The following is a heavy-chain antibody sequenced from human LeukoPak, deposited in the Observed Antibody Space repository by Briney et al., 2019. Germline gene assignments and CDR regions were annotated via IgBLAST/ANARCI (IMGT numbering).Heavy chain of an antibody. CDR2: ISGYNGNT. V-gene: IGHV1-18*01. CDR3: ARVLYSSSSSGGFYYYGMDV. CDR1: GYTFTSYG. J-gene: IGHJ6*02. D-gene: IGHD6-6*01. Sequence: ASVTVSCTASGYTFTSYGISWVRQAPGQGLEWMGWISGYNGNTNYAQKFQGRVTITADESTSTAYMELSSLRSEDTAVYYCARVLYSSSSSGGFYYYGMDVWGQGTTVTVSS.